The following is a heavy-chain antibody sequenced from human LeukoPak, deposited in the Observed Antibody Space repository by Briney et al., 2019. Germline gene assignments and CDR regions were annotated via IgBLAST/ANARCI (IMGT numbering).Heavy chain of an antibody. J-gene: IGHJ4*02. CDR1: GGSFSGYY. CDR3: ARGLKRRLWFGELSGSACDY. D-gene: IGHD3-10*01. CDR2: INHSGST. V-gene: IGHV4-34*01. Sequence: PSETLSLTCAVYGGSFSGYYWSWIRQPPGKGLEWIGEINHSGSTNYNPSLKSRVTISVDTSKNQFSLKLSSVTAADTAVYYCARGLKRRLWFGELSGSACDYWGQGTLVTVSS.